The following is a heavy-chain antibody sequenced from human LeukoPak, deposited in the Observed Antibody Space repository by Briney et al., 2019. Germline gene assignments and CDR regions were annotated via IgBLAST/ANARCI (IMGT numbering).Heavy chain of an antibody. J-gene: IGHJ6*03. Sequence: ASVKVSCKASGYTFTSYGISWVRQAPGQGLEWMGWISAYNGNTNYAQKLQGRATMTRDTSTSTVYMELSSLRSEDTAVYYCARGEQLVPYYYYMDVWGKGTTVTISS. CDR3: ARGEQLVPYYYYMDV. D-gene: IGHD6-13*01. CDR1: GYTFTSYG. CDR2: ISAYNGNT. V-gene: IGHV1-18*01.